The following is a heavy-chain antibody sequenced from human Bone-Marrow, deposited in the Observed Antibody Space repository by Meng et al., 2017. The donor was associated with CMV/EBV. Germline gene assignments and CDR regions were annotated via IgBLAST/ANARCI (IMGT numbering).Heavy chain of an antibody. CDR1: GGSISSYY. Sequence: SETLSLTCTVSGGSISSYYWSWIRQPPGKGLEWIGYIYYSGRTNYNPSLKSRVTISVDTSKNQFSLKLSSVTAADTAVYYCARDFPGRAGTPPFALGLDPWGQGTLVTVSS. D-gene: IGHD1-1*01. CDR2: IYYSGRT. J-gene: IGHJ5*02. CDR3: ARDFPGRAGTPPFALGLDP. V-gene: IGHV4-59*01.